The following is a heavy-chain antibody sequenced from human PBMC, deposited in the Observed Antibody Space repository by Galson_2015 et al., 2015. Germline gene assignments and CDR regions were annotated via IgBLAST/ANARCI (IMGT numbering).Heavy chain of an antibody. Sequence: SVKVSCKASGGTFSSYAISWVRQAPGQGLEWMGGIIPIFGTANYAQKFQGRVTITADESTSTAYMELSSLRSEDTAVYYCARVRRYCSSTSCYFSLYYYYYMDVWGKGTTVTVSS. CDR3: ARVRRYCSSTSCYFSLYYYYYMDV. CDR1: GGTFSSYA. CDR2: IIPIFGTA. D-gene: IGHD2-2*01. J-gene: IGHJ6*03. V-gene: IGHV1-69*13.